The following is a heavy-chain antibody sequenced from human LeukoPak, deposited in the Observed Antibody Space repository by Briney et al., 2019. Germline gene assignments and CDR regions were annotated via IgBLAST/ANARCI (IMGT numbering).Heavy chain of an antibody. Sequence: ASVKVSCKASGYTFTSYYMHWARQAPGQGLEWMGIINPSGGSTSYAQKFQGRVTMTRDTSTSTVYMELSSLRSEDTAVYYCAREGGDGDYERYYFDYWGQGTLVTVSS. CDR3: AREGGDGDYERYYFDY. J-gene: IGHJ4*02. CDR2: INPSGGST. V-gene: IGHV1-46*01. CDR1: GYTFTSYY. D-gene: IGHD4-17*01.